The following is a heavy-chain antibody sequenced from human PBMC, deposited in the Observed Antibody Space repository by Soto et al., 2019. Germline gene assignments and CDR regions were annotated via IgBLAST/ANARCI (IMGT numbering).Heavy chain of an antibody. CDR1: GFTFSSYG. CDR3: ARVPSGTLPVYFDY. J-gene: IGHJ4*02. V-gene: IGHV3-33*01. D-gene: IGHD6-13*01. Sequence: QVQLVESGGGVVQPGRSLRLSCAASGFTFSSYGMHWVRQAPGKGLEWVAVIWYDGSNKYYADSVKGRFTISRDNSKNTLYLQMNSLRDEDTAVYYCARVPSGTLPVYFDYWGQGTLVTVSS. CDR2: IWYDGSNK.